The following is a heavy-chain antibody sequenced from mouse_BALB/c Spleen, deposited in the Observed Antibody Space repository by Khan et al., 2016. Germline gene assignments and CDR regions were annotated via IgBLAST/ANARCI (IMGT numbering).Heavy chain of an antibody. CDR3: ASDYDYDGDWYFDV. J-gene: IGHJ1*01. CDR2: MNTYTGEP. Sequence: QIQLVQSGPELKKPGETVKISCKASGYTFTNYGMNWVKQAPGKGLKWMGWMNTYTGEPTYADDFKGRFAFSLKTSARTAYLQINNLKHEDTATYFSASDYDYDGDWYFDVWGAGTTFTGSS. CDR1: GYTFTNYG. V-gene: IGHV9-3-1*01. D-gene: IGHD2-4*01.